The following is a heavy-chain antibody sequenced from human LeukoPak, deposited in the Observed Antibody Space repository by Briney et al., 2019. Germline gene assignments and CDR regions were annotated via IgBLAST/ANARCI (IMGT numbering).Heavy chain of an antibody. D-gene: IGHD5-12*01. CDR3: ALGTKYSGYGGRAFDY. V-gene: IGHV3-23*01. CDR2: ISGSGGST. CDR1: GFTFSSYA. J-gene: IGHJ4*02. Sequence: GGSLRLSCAASGFTFSSYAMSWVRQAPGKGPEWVSAISGSGGSTYYADSVKGRFTISRDNSKNTLYLQMNSLRAEDTAVYYCALGTKYSGYGGRAFDYWGQGTLVTVSS.